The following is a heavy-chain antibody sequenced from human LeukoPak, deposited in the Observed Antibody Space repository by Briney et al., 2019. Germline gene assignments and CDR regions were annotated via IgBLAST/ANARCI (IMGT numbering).Heavy chain of an antibody. CDR3: ARGVPAAVSPFDY. CDR1: GGSISSSSYY. Sequence: SETLPLTCTVSGGSISSSSYYWGWIRQPPGKGLEWIGSIYYSGSTYHNPSLKSRVTISVDTSKNQFSLKLSSVTAADTTVYYCARGVPAAVSPFDYWGQGTLVTVSS. D-gene: IGHD2-2*01. CDR2: IYYSGST. J-gene: IGHJ4*02. V-gene: IGHV4-39*07.